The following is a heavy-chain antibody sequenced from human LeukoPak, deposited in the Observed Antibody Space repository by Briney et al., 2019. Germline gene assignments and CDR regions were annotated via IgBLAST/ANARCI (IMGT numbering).Heavy chain of an antibody. CDR1: GYTFTGYY. D-gene: IGHD2-2*01. CDR2: IIPIFGTA. Sequence: SVKVSCKASGYTFTGYYMHWVRQAPGQGLEWMGRIIPIFGTANYAQKFQGRVTITTDESTSTAYMELSSLRSEDTAVYYCARERYCSSTSCLDYYYYMDVWGKGTTLTVSS. V-gene: IGHV1-69*05. CDR3: ARERYCSSTSCLDYYYYMDV. J-gene: IGHJ6*03.